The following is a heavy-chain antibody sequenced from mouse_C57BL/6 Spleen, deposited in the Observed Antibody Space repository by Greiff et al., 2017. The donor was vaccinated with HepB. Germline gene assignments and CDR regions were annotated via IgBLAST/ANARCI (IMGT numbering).Heavy chain of an antibody. Sequence: VQLQQPGAELVRPGSSVKLSCKASGYTFTSYWMHWVKQRPIQGLEWIGNIDPSDSETHYNQKFKDKATLTVDKSSSTAYMQLSSLTSEDSAVYYCARSPYYGNSYWYFDVWGTGTTVTVSS. CDR2: IDPSDSET. V-gene: IGHV1-52*01. J-gene: IGHJ1*03. CDR1: GYTFTSYW. CDR3: ARSPYYGNSYWYFDV. D-gene: IGHD2-1*01.